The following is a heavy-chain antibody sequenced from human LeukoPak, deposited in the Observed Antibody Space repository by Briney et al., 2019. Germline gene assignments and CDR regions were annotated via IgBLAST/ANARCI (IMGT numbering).Heavy chain of an antibody. J-gene: IGHJ6*02. CDR3: ARVVGSYYRMDV. D-gene: IGHD1-26*01. V-gene: IGHV3-30*04. CDR1: GFTFSSYA. Sequence: PGRSLRLSCAASGFTFSSYAMHWVRQAPGKGLEWVAVISYDGSNKYYADSVKGRFTISRDNSKNTLYLQMNSLRAEDTAVFYCARVVGSYYRMDVWGQGTTVTVSS. CDR2: ISYDGSNK.